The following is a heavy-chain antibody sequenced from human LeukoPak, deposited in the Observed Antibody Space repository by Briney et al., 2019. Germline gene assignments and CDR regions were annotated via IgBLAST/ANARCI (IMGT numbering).Heavy chain of an antibody. Sequence: SVKVPCKASGGTFSSYAISWVRQAPGQGLEWMGGIIPIFGTANYAQKFQGRVTITTDESTSTAYMELSSLRSEDTAVYYCARGADRWLQRYNWFDPWGQGTLVTVSS. D-gene: IGHD5-24*01. V-gene: IGHV1-69*05. CDR2: IIPIFGTA. J-gene: IGHJ5*02. CDR3: ARGADRWLQRYNWFDP. CDR1: GGTFSSYA.